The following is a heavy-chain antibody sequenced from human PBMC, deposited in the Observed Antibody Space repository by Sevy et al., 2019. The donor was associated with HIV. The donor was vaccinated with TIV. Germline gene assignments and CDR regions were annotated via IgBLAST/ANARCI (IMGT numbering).Heavy chain of an antibody. J-gene: IGHJ6*02. V-gene: IGHV3-23*01. Sequence: GGSLRLSCAASEFTFSSYAMNWVRQAPGKGLEWVSSISVSGRSTYYADSVEGRFTISRDNSKNTLYLQMNSLRADDTAVCYCAKGFCSGGSCPRDYYYYGMDVWGQGTTVTVSS. D-gene: IGHD2-15*01. CDR3: AKGFCSGGSCPRDYYYYGMDV. CDR2: ISVSGRST. CDR1: EFTFSSYA.